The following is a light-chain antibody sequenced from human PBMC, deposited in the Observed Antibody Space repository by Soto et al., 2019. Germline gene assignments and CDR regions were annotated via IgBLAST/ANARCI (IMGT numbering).Light chain of an antibody. CDR2: EVS. CDR3: CSYAGSSTFYV. Sequence: QPVLTQPASVSGAPGQSITISCTGTSSDVGSYNLVSWYQQHPGKVPKLMIFEVSKRPSGVSNRFSGSKSGDTASLTISGLQAEDEADYYCCSYAGSSTFYVFGTGTKVTVL. V-gene: IGLV2-23*02. CDR1: SSDVGSYNL. J-gene: IGLJ1*01.